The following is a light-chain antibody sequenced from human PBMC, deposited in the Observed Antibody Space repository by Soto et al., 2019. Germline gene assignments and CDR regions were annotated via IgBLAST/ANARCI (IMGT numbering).Light chain of an antibody. CDR1: QNISTF. Sequence: DIQMTQSPSSLSASVGDRVTITCRASQNISTFLNWYQQKPGTAPKLLVYVASNLHTGVPLRFSGSGSGTEFTLTISSLQPEDFATYYCQQLNSYPPTFGGGTKVDI. CDR2: VAS. J-gene: IGKJ4*01. V-gene: IGKV1-9*01. CDR3: QQLNSYPPT.